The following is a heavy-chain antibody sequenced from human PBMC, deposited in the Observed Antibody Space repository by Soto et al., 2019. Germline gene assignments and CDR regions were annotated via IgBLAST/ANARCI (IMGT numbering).Heavy chain of an antibody. D-gene: IGHD2-15*01. J-gene: IGHJ6*02. CDR2: IYYSGYI. V-gene: IGHV4-39*01. CDR3: ARGGGISASYYYGMDV. CDR1: GGSIISSSHY. Sequence: PSETLSLTCHVSGGSIISSSHYWAWLRQPPGKGPEWIGSIYYSGYIYYHPSLKSRVTMSGDPSKNQFSLSLTSVTAADTAVYYCARGGGISASYYYGMDVWGQGTTVTGSS.